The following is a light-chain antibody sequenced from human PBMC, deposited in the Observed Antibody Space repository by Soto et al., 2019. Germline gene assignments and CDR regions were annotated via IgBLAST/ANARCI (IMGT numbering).Light chain of an antibody. CDR2: GAS. CDR3: QHYATSPSWT. J-gene: IGKJ1*01. V-gene: IGKV3-20*01. CDR1: QSVSRSS. Sequence: SVLKQSPGTLSLFPGESATLSCRASQSVSRSSLAWYQQKPGQAPRLLIYGASIRATGISDRFSGSGSGTDFTLTISRLEPEYFAVYYCQHYATSPSWTFGQGTKVEIK.